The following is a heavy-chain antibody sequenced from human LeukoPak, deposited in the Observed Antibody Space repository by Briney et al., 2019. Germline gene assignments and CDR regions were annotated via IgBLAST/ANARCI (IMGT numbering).Heavy chain of an antibody. CDR2: IHYSGST. V-gene: IGHV4-39*07. D-gene: IGHD5-18*01. CDR1: GGSISSSTYY. Sequence: PSETLSLTCTVSGGSISSSTYYWGWIRQPPGKGLEWIGNIHYSGSTNYNPSLKSRVTISVDTSKNQFSLKLSSVTAADTAVYYCARDGGYSYGYAFDIWGQGTMVTVSS. J-gene: IGHJ3*02. CDR3: ARDGGYSYGYAFDI.